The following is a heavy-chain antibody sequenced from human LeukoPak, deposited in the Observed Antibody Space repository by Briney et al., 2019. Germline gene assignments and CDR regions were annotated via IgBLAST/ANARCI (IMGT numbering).Heavy chain of an antibody. J-gene: IGHJ4*02. CDR3: AREVRWFGELLSYFDY. D-gene: IGHD3-10*01. V-gene: IGHV1-69*04. CDR1: GGTFISYA. Sequence: ASVKVSCKASGGTFISYAISWVRQAHGQGLEWMGRIIPILGIANYAQKFQGRVTITADKSTSTAYMELSSLRSEDTAVYYCAREVRWFGELLSYFDYWGQGTLVTVSS. CDR2: IIPILGIA.